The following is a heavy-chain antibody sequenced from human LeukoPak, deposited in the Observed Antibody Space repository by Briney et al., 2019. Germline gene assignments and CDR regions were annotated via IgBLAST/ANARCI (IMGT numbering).Heavy chain of an antibody. Sequence: GGSLRLSCAASGFTFSSYAMSWVRQAPGKGLEWVAVIWYDGSNKYYADSVKGRFTISRDNSKNTLYLQMNSLRAEDTAVYYCASSWSATVVLDYWGQGTLVTVSS. CDR2: IWYDGSNK. CDR1: GFTFSSYA. D-gene: IGHD4-23*01. CDR3: ASSWSATVVLDY. J-gene: IGHJ4*02. V-gene: IGHV3-33*08.